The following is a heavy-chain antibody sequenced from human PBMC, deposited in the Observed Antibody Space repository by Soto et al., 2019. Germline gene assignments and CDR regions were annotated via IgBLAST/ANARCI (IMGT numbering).Heavy chain of an antibody. V-gene: IGHV4-39*01. CDR1: GGSIRRSRHY. D-gene: IGHD6-25*01. Sequence: QRLLQESGPGLVKPAETLSRTCTVSGGSIRRSRHYWAWIRPPPGKGREWIGSVAYRGDTYYNPSLKSRVTVSVGTARSEVSLSVSSVTAADTAVCYCVSPTGGPDYWGQGTLVTVSS. CDR3: VSPTGGPDY. CDR2: VAYRGDT. J-gene: IGHJ4*02.